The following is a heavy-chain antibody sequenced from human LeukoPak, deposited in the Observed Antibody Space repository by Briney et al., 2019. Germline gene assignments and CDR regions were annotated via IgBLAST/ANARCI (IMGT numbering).Heavy chain of an antibody. V-gene: IGHV5-51*01. Sequence: HGESLKISCKGSGYSFTSYWIGWVRQMPGKGLEWMGIIYPGDSDTRYSPSFQGQVTISADKSIGTAYLQWSSLKASDTAMYYCARDGSGWSDAFDIWGQGTMVTVSS. J-gene: IGHJ3*02. CDR2: IYPGDSDT. D-gene: IGHD6-19*01. CDR3: ARDGSGWSDAFDI. CDR1: GYSFTSYW.